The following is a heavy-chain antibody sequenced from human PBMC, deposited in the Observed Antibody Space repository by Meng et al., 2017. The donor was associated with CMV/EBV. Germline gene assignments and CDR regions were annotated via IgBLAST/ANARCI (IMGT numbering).Heavy chain of an antibody. V-gene: IGHV4-4*07. J-gene: IGHJ4*02. D-gene: IGHD2-15*01. CDR2: IYTSGST. CDR3: ARAAVDLSKDYFDY. CDR1: GGSSSSYY. Sequence: QVRLEESGSGLVKRSEPLSLSCPGSGGSSSSYYGSWLRQPAGKGLEWIGRIYTSGSTNYNPSLKSRVTMSVDTSKNQFSLKLSSVTAADTAVYYCARAAVDLSKDYFDYWGQGTLVTVSS.